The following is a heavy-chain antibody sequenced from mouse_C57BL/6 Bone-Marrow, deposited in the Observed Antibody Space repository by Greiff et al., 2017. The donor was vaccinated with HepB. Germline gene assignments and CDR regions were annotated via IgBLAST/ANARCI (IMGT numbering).Heavy chain of an antibody. J-gene: IGHJ3*01. Sequence: EVKLQESGPGLVKPSQSLSLTCSVTGYSITSGYYWNWIRQFPGNKLAWMGYISYDGSNNYNPSLKNRISITRDTSKNQFFLKLNSVTTEDTATYSCARGPRGGFAYWGQGTLVTVSA. CDR3: ARGPRGGFAY. V-gene: IGHV3-6*01. CDR2: ISYDGSN. CDR1: GYSITSGYY.